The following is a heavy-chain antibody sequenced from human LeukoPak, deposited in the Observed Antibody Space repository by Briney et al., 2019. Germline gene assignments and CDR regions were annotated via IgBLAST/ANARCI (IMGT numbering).Heavy chain of an antibody. V-gene: IGHV3-30*18. CDR1: GFTFSSYG. CDR2: ISYDGSNK. Sequence: GGSLRLSCAASGFTFSSYGMPWVRQAPGKGLEWVAVISYDGSNKYYADSVKGRFTISRDNSKNTLYLQMNSLRAEDTAVYYCANMRVPDYWGQGTLVTVSS. CDR3: ANMRVPDY. J-gene: IGHJ4*02. D-gene: IGHD2-2*01.